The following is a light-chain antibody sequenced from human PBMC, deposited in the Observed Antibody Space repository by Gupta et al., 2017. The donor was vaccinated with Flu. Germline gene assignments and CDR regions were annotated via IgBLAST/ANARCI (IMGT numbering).Light chain of an antibody. CDR1: QDISIY. Sequence: DSQMTQSPSSLSASVGDRVTITCHASQDISIYLHWYQQKPGKAPNLLIYDATTWETGVPSRFSGSGSGTYFTFTISNLQAEDVATYYCQQEDNLPFTFGRGTKVEVK. V-gene: IGKV1-33*01. CDR3: QQEDNLPFT. CDR2: DAT. J-gene: IGKJ4*01.